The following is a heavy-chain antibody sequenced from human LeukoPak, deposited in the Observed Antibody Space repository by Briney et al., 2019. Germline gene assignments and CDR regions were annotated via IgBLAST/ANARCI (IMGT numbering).Heavy chain of an antibody. D-gene: IGHD3-22*01. CDR2: INPGDSDT. CDR3: ARHPITRYYDSSGYSAAGPDY. CDR1: GYRFTTYW. Sequence: GESLKISCQGSGYRFTTYWIGWVRQMPGKGLEWMGIINPGDSDTRYSPSFQGQVTISADKSISTAYLLWSSLKASDTAMYYCARHPITRYYDSSGYSAAGPDYWGQGTLVTVSS. V-gene: IGHV5-51*01. J-gene: IGHJ4*02.